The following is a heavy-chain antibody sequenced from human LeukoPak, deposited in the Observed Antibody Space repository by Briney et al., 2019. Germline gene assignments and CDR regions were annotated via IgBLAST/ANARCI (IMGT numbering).Heavy chain of an antibody. V-gene: IGHV3-21*01. CDR3: ASAASKYVWGSYRWDY. J-gene: IGHJ4*02. Sequence: PGGSLRLSCAASGFTFSSYSMNWVRQAPGKGLEWVSSISSSSSYIYYADSVKGRFTISRDNAKSSLYLQMNSLRAEDTAVYYCASAASKYVWGSYRWDYWGQGTLVAVSS. D-gene: IGHD3-16*02. CDR1: GFTFSSYS. CDR2: ISSSSSYI.